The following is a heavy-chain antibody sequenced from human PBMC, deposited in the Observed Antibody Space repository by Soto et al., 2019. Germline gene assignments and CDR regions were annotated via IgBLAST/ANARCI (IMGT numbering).Heavy chain of an antibody. CDR2: IYYSGST. CDR3: ARHHQPYSSSWSWGPYYFDY. J-gene: IGHJ4*02. V-gene: IGHV4-31*03. Sequence: PSETLSLTCTVSGGSISSGGYYWSWIRQHPGKGLEWIGYIYYSGSTYYNPSLKSRVTISVDTSKNQFSLKLSSVTAADTAVYYCARHHQPYSSSWSWGPYYFDYWGQGTLVTVSS. CDR1: GGSISSGGYY. D-gene: IGHD6-13*01.